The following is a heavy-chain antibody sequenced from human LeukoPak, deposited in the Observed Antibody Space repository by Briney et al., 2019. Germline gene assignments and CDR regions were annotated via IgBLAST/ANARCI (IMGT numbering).Heavy chain of an antibody. CDR1: GFTLSSYA. Sequence: PGGSLRLSCAASGFTLSSYAMSWVRQAPGKGLEWVSAISGSGGSTYYADSVKGRFTISRDNSKNTLYLQMNSLRAEDTAVYYCAKDPIPRYCSSTSCYRGFYFDYWGQGTLVTVSS. CDR2: ISGSGGST. CDR3: AKDPIPRYCSSTSCYRGFYFDY. D-gene: IGHD2-2*01. V-gene: IGHV3-23*01. J-gene: IGHJ4*02.